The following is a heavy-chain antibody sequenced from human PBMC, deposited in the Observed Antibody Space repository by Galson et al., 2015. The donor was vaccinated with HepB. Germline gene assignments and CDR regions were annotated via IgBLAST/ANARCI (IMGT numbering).Heavy chain of an antibody. CDR3: ARGGEKYQVMNWYFDL. V-gene: IGHV3-23*01. J-gene: IGHJ2*01. CDR1: GFTFSNYA. CDR2: ITGRGATT. D-gene: IGHD2-2*01. Sequence: SLRLSCAASGFTFSNYAMSWVRQAPGKGLEWVSTITGRGATTDHADSVRGRFTISRDNSNNILYLQMDNLKGEDTALYYCARGGEKYQVMNWYFDLWGRGTLVTVSS.